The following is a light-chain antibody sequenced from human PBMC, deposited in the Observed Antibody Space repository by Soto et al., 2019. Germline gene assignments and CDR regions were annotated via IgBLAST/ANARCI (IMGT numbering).Light chain of an antibody. CDR3: SSYTSSSSYV. J-gene: IGLJ1*01. V-gene: IGLV2-14*01. CDR2: DVS. CDR1: SSDVGGYNS. Sequence: QSVLTQPASVSGSPGQSITISCNGTSSDVGGYNSVSWYQQHPGKAPKLMIHDVSNRPSGVSNRFSGSKSGNTASLTISGLQAEDEADYYCSSYTSSSSYVFGSGTKLTVL.